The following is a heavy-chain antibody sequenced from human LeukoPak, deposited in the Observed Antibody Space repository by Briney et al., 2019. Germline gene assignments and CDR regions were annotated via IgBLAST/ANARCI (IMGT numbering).Heavy chain of an antibody. CDR2: IIPIFGTA. D-gene: IGHD3-3*01. CDR1: GGTFSSYA. CDR3: ARDVVGTIFGVVRSYYYYYYMDV. V-gene: IGHV1-69*06. Sequence: GASVKVSCKPSGGTFSSYAISWVRQAPGQGLEWMGGIIPIFGTANYAQKFQGRVTITADKSTSTAYMELSSLRSEDTAVYYCARDVVGTIFGVVRSYYYYYYMDVWGKGTTVTVSS. J-gene: IGHJ6*03.